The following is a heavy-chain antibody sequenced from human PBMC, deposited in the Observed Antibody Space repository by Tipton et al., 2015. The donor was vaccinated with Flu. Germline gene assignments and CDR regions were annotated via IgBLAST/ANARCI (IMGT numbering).Heavy chain of an antibody. D-gene: IGHD3-10*01. CDR2: IYYSGST. CDR3: ARETPQDYYGSLLGVALDAFDI. V-gene: IGHV4-59*01. CDR1: GGSISSYY. Sequence: TLSLTCTVSGGSISSYYWSWIRQPPGKGLEWIGYIYYSGSTNYNPSLKSRVTISVDTSKNQFSLKLSPVTAADTAVYYCARETPQDYYGSLLGVALDAFDIGGQGTMVTVSS. J-gene: IGHJ3*02.